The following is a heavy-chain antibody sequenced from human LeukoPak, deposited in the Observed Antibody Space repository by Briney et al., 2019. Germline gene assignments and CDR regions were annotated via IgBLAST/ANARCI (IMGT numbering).Heavy chain of an antibody. Sequence: ASVKVSCKASGYTITSYDINWVRQATGQGLEWMGWMNPNSGNTGYAQKFQGRVTMTRNTSISTAYMELSSLRSEDTAVYYCARGTVSGSYYYYYGMDVWGRGTTVTVSS. D-gene: IGHD1-26*01. CDR1: GYTITSYD. J-gene: IGHJ6*02. V-gene: IGHV1-8*01. CDR2: MNPNSGNT. CDR3: ARGTVSGSYYYYYGMDV.